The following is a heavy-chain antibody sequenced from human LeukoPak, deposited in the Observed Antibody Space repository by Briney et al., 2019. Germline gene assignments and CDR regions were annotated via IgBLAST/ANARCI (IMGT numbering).Heavy chain of an antibody. Sequence: PGGSLRLSCAASGFTFSNYNMNWVRQAPGKGLEWLSCISSSSSFPYFADSVKGRFTISRDNAKNSVYLQMNSLRVEDTAVYYCAREGAAAGTFPWGQGTLVTVSS. CDR2: ISSSSSFP. CDR1: GFTFSNYN. J-gene: IGHJ5*02. CDR3: AREGAAAGTFP. V-gene: IGHV3-21*01. D-gene: IGHD6-13*01.